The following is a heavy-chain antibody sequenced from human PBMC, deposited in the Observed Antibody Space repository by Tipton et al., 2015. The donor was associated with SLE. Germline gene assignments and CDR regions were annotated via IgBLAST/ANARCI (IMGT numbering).Heavy chain of an antibody. CDR2: IYYSGST. CDR3: ARASTWQLVQYFQH. D-gene: IGHD6-6*01. J-gene: IGHJ1*01. Sequence: TLSLTCTVSGGSISSHYWSWIRQPPGKGLEWIGYIYYSGSTNYNPSLKSRDTISVDTSKNQFPLKLSSVTAADTAVDYCARASTWQLVQYFQHWGQGTLVTVSS. CDR1: GGSISSHY. V-gene: IGHV4-59*11.